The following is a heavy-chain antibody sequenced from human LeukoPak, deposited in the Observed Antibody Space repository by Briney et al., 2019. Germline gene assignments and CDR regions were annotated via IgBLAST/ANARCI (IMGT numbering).Heavy chain of an antibody. J-gene: IGHJ4*02. V-gene: IGHV1-2*02. CDR1: GYTFTGYY. CDR3: ARSIAARPLYDY. Sequence: ASVKVSCKASGYTFTGYYMHWVRQAPGQGREWMGWINPNSGGTNYAQKFQGRVTMTRDTSISTDYMELSRLRSDDTAVYYCARSIAARPLYDYWGQGTLVTVSS. D-gene: IGHD6-6*01. CDR2: INPNSGGT.